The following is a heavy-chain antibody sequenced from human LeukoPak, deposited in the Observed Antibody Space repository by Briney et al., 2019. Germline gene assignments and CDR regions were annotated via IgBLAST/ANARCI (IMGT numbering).Heavy chain of an antibody. CDR1: GFTFSSFG. Sequence: PGGPLSLSCAACGFTFSSFGMHWLRQAPGKALEWGAVIWDDGSNKYYADSVKGRFSISRDNSKNTLYLQMKSLRAEDTAVYYCARAGGYDSSGYFGYWGQGTLVTVSS. CDR2: IWDDGSNK. CDR3: ARAGGYDSSGYFGY. V-gene: IGHV3-33*01. D-gene: IGHD3-22*01. J-gene: IGHJ4*02.